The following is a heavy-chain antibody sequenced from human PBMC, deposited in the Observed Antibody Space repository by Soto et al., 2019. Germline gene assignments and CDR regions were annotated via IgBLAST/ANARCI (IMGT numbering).Heavy chain of an antibody. CDR2: IYYSGST. Sequence: PSETLSITCTVSGGSISSSSYYWGWIRQPPGKGLEWIGSIYYSGSTYYNPSLKSRVTISVDTSKNQFSLKLSSVTAADTAVYYCARRLWFREFNYYYGMDVWGLWTTVTVS. V-gene: IGHV4-39*01. CDR1: GGSISSSSYY. J-gene: IGHJ6*02. D-gene: IGHD3-10*01. CDR3: ARRLWFREFNYYYGMDV.